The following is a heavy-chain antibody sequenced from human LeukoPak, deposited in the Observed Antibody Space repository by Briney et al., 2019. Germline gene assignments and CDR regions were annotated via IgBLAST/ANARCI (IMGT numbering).Heavy chain of an antibody. CDR3: ASILAYCGGDCSPPYWYFDL. V-gene: IGHV3-21*01. J-gene: IGHJ2*01. CDR2: ISSSSSYI. D-gene: IGHD2-21*02. Sequence: NTGGSLRLSCAASGFTFSSYAMSWVRQAPGKGLEWVSSISSSSSYIYYADSVKGRFTISRDNAKNSLYLQMNSLRAEDTAVYYCASILAYCGGDCSPPYWYFDLWGRGTLVTVSS. CDR1: GFTFSSYA.